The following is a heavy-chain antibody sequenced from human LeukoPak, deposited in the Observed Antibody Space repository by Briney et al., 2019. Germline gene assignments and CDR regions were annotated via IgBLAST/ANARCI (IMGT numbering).Heavy chain of an antibody. V-gene: IGHV3-23*01. CDR1: GFTFINDA. CDR2: IRSSGDST. Sequence: PGGCLRLSCAASGFTFINDALSSVRQDTGKGLEWVAAIRSSGDSTYYADSVKGRFTISIDNSKITVYLEMNSLRGEATAEYHAAKDIAIAGYYGMDVWGQGTMVIVSS. CDR3: AKDIAIAGYYGMDV. J-gene: IGHJ6*02. D-gene: IGHD3-9*01.